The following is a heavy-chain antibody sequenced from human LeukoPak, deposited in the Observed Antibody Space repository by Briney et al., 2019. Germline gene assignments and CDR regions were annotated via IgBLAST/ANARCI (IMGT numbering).Heavy chain of an antibody. CDR2: INPNSGGT. Sequence: ASVKVSCKASGYTFTGYYMHWVRQAPGQGLEWMGWINPNSGGTNYAQKFQGRVTMTRDTSISTAYMELSRLRSDDTAVYCCARGYCSSTSCFGDWFDPWGQGTLVTVSS. CDR3: ARGYCSSTSCFGDWFDP. V-gene: IGHV1-2*02. CDR1: GYTFTGYY. D-gene: IGHD2-2*01. J-gene: IGHJ5*02.